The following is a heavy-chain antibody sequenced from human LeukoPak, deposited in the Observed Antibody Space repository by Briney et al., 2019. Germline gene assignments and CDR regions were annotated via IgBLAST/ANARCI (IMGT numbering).Heavy chain of an antibody. Sequence: GGSLRLSCAASGFTFSTYGMHWVRQAPGKGLEWVAVIWFDGSNKYYADSVKGRFTISRDNSKNTLYLQMNSLRAEDTAVYYCARDRGLLLGDFDYWGQGTLVTVSS. CDR3: ARDRGLLLGDFDY. V-gene: IGHV3-33*01. CDR2: IWFDGSNK. J-gene: IGHJ4*02. D-gene: IGHD2-15*01. CDR1: GFTFSTYG.